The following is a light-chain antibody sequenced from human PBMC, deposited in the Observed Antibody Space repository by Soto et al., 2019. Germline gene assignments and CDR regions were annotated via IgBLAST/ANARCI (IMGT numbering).Light chain of an antibody. V-gene: IGLV2-14*01. CDR2: EVS. CDR1: SSDVGGYNY. Sequence: QSALTQPASVSGSPGQSITISCTGTSSDVGGYNYVSWYQQHPGKAPKLLIFEVSNRPSGVSNRFSGSKSGNTASLTISGLQAEDEADYYCSSYTDLGTVPFGGGTKLTVL. J-gene: IGLJ2*01. CDR3: SSYTDLGTVP.